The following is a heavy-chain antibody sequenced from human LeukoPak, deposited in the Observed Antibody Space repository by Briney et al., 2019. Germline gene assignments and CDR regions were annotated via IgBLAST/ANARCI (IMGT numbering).Heavy chain of an antibody. CDR2: ISSSGSTI. D-gene: IGHD3-10*02. Sequence: SGGSLRLSCAASGFTFSSYEMNWVRQAPGKGLEWVSYISSSGSTIYYADSVKGRFTISRDNSKNTLYLQMNSLRAEDTAVYYCAKDQPTMLSYWGQGTLVTVSS. CDR3: AKDQPTMLSY. V-gene: IGHV3-48*03. CDR1: GFTFSSYE. J-gene: IGHJ4*02.